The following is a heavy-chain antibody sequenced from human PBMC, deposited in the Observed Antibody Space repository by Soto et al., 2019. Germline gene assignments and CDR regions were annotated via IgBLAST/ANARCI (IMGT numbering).Heavy chain of an antibody. CDR3: ARDPPPEYPLQRGYYYGMDV. CDR2: IYYSGST. Sequence: QVQLQESGPGLVKPSETLSLTCTVSGGSIRSYYWSWIRQPPGKGLEWIGYIYYSGSTNYNPSLTGRVPISVDTCKNQFSLELSSVTAAATAVYYCARDPPPEYPLQRGYYYGMDVWGQGTTVTVAS. J-gene: IGHJ6*02. V-gene: IGHV4-59*01. D-gene: IGHD6-6*01. CDR1: GGSIRSYY.